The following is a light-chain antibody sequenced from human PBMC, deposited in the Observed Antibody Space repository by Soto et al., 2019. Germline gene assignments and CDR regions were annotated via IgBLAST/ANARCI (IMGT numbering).Light chain of an antibody. CDR2: LGS. CDR1: QSLLYNNTFNY. CDR3: MQALQTPRT. J-gene: IGKJ5*01. Sequence: ETVMTQLPLSLPVTPGEPASMSCRSSQSLLYNNTFNYLDWYLQKPGQSPHLLIYLGSNRASGVPDRFSGSGSGTDFTLKISRVEAEDVGVYYCMQALQTPRTFGQGTRLEIK. V-gene: IGKV2-28*01.